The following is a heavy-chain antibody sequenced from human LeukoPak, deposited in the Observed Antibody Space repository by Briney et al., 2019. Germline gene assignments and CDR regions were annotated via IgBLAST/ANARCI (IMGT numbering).Heavy chain of an antibody. D-gene: IGHD2-15*01. V-gene: IGHV3-21*01. CDR2: ISSSSSYI. CDR1: GFTFSSYA. Sequence: GWSLRLSCAASGFTFSSYAMHWVRQAPGKGLEWVSSISSSSSYIYYADSVKGRFTISRDNAKNSLYLQMNSLRAEDTAVYYCARVAGGIDYWGQGTLVTVSS. J-gene: IGHJ4*02. CDR3: ARVAGGIDY.